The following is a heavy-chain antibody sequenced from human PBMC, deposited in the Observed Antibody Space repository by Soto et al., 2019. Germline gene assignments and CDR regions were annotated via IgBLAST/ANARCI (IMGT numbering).Heavy chain of an antibody. D-gene: IGHD3-3*01. CDR2: MNPNSGNT. CDR1: GYTFTSYD. CDR3: ATDLWSGTLYREGLDH. V-gene: IGHV1-8*01. Sequence: VQLVQSGAEVKKPGASVKVSCKTSGYTFTSYDINWVRQATGQGLEWMGWMNPNSGNTGYAQKFEGRVTMTMNTSIRTAYMELSSLRSEDTAVYYCATDLWSGTLYREGLDHWGQGTLVTVSS. J-gene: IGHJ4*02.